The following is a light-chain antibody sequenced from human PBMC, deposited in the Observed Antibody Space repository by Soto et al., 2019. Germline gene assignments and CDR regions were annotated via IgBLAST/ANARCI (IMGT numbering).Light chain of an antibody. J-gene: IGKJ4*01. CDR2: AAS. Sequence: DIQMTQSPSSLSASVGDRVTITCRASQYISSYLNWYQQKPGKAPKFLIYAASSLQSGVPSRFSGSGSGTDFTLTINSLQPEDFATYFGQQSFSTQLTFGGGTKVEIQ. CDR1: QYISSY. CDR3: QQSFSTQLT. V-gene: IGKV1-39*01.